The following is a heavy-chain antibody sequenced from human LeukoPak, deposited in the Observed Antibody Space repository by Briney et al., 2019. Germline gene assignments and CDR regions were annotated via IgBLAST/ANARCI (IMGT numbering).Heavy chain of an antibody. V-gene: IGHV4-4*07. CDR1: GGSISDYY. J-gene: IGHJ5*02. CDR3: ARGDIAVAEFDP. D-gene: IGHD6-19*01. Sequence: PSETLSLTCTVSGGSISDYYWSWVRQPAGKGLEWIGRIYTSGSTNYNPSLKSRVTISVDTSKNQFSLKLSSVTAADTAMYYCARGDIAVAEFDPWGQGTLVTVSS. CDR2: IYTSGST.